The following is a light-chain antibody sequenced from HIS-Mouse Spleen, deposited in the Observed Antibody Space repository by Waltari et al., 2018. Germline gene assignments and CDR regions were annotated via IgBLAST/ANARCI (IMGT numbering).Light chain of an antibody. V-gene: IGKV1-39*01. CDR3: QQSYSTLMYT. Sequence: DIQMTQSPSSLSASVGDRVTITCRASQSIRSYLNCYQQKPGKAPKLLIYAASSLQSGVPSRFSGSGSGTDFTLTISSLQPEDFATYYCQQSYSTLMYTFGQGTKLEIK. J-gene: IGKJ2*01. CDR1: QSIRSY. CDR2: AAS.